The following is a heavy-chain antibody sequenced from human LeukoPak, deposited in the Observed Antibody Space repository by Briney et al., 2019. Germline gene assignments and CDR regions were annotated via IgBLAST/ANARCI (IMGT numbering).Heavy chain of an antibody. CDR3: ARHRRAYYYGSGTDAFDI. D-gene: IGHD3-10*01. CDR2: INHSGST. Sequence: PSETLSLTCAVYGGSFSGYYWSWIRQPPGKGLEWIGEINHSGSTNYNPSLKSRVTISVDTSKNQFSLKLSSVTAADTAVYYCARHRRAYYYGSGTDAFDIWGQGTMVTVSS. J-gene: IGHJ3*02. CDR1: GGSFSGYY. V-gene: IGHV4-34*01.